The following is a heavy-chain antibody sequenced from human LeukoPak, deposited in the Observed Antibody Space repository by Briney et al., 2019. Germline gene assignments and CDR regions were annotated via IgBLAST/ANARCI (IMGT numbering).Heavy chain of an antibody. Sequence: SETLSLTCSVSGGSISSYFWNWIRQPPGKGLEWIAHILDSGTTHYNPSLKGRVTLSMDTSKSQFSLSLSSVTAADTAMYWCVRQSRIFGVIRPGYMDVWGKGIMVSVSS. CDR3: VRQSRIFGVIRPGYMDV. J-gene: IGHJ6*03. D-gene: IGHD3-3*01. CDR2: ILDSGTT. V-gene: IGHV4-59*12. CDR1: GGSISSYF.